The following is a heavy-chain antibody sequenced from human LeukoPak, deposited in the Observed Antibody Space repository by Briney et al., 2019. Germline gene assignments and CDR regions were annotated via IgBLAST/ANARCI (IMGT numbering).Heavy chain of an antibody. Sequence: GESLKISCKGSGFSFATFWIGWVRQMPGKGLEWMGIIYPGDSETRYSPSFQGQVTFSADKSITTAYLQWSSLKASDSAMYYCASITAVAHAFDIWGQGTMVTVSS. D-gene: IGHD4-23*01. CDR2: IYPGDSET. J-gene: IGHJ3*02. CDR1: GFSFATFW. V-gene: IGHV5-51*01. CDR3: ASITAVAHAFDI.